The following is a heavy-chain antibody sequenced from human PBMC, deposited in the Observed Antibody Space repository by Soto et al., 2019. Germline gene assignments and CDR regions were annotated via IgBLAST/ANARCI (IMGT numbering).Heavy chain of an antibody. CDR1: GFAFSSYW. CDR3: ARDLPFTVTTIRDYYYGMDV. V-gene: IGHV3-74*01. D-gene: IGHD4-4*01. CDR2: INSDGSST. Sequence: GGSLRLSCAASGFAFSSYWMHWVRQSPGKGLVWVSRINSDGSSTSYADSVKGRFTISRDNAKNTLYLQMNSLRAEDTAVYYCARDLPFTVTTIRDYYYGMDVWGQGTTVTVSS. J-gene: IGHJ6*02.